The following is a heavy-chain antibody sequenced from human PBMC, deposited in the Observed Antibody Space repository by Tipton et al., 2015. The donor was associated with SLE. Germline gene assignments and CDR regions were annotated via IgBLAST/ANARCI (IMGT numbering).Heavy chain of an antibody. CDR2: IYTSGST. Sequence: TLSLTCTVSGGSISSGSYYWSWIRQPAGKGLEWIGRIYTSGSTNYNPSLKSRVTISVDTSKNQFSLKLNSVTAADTAAYFCARDRKLGYYFDYWGQGTLVTVSS. D-gene: IGHD7-27*01. CDR3: ARDRKLGYYFDY. V-gene: IGHV4-61*02. J-gene: IGHJ4*02. CDR1: GGSISSGSYY.